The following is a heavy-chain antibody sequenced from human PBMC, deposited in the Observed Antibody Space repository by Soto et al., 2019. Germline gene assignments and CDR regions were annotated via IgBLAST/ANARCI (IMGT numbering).Heavy chain of an antibody. CDR2: ISSSSSYT. J-gene: IGHJ4*02. D-gene: IGHD4-17*01. CDR3: ARVGYDYGDYSIDY. V-gene: IGHV3-11*05. CDR1: GFTFSDYY. Sequence: GGSLRLSCAASGFTFSDYYMSWIRQAPGKGLEWVSYISSSSSYTNYADSVKGRFTISRDNAKNSLYLQMNSLRAEDTAVYYCARVGYDYGDYSIDYWGQGTLVTVSS.